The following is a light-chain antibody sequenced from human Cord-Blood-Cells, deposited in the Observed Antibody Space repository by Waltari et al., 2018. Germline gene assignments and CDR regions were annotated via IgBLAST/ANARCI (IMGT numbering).Light chain of an antibody. Sequence: EIVMTQSPATLSVSPGERATLSCRASQSVSSNLAWYQQKPGQAPRRLIYGASNRATGIPARFSGSGSGTEFTLTISSLQSEDFAVYYCQQYNNWPLTFGQGTKVEIK. CDR1: QSVSSN. CDR3: QQYNNWPLT. CDR2: GAS. J-gene: IGKJ1*01. V-gene: IGKV3-15*01.